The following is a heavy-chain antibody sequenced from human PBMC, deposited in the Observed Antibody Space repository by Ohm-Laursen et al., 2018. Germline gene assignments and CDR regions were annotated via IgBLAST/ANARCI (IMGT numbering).Heavy chain of an antibody. D-gene: IGHD2-15*01. Sequence: SLRLSCAASGFTFSNAWMSWVRQAPGKGLEWVSAISGSSGSTYYADSVKGRFTISRDNSKNTLFLQMSSLRAEDTAVYYCASLGYCSGGSCLWAFDIWGQGTMVTVSS. CDR2: ISGSSGST. V-gene: IGHV3-23*01. CDR3: ASLGYCSGGSCLWAFDI. CDR1: GFTFSNAW. J-gene: IGHJ3*02.